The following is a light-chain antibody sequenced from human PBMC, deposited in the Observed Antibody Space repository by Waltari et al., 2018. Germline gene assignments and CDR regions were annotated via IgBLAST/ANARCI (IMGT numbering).Light chain of an antibody. CDR1: SSDIGFSF. J-gene: IGLJ3*02. V-gene: IGLV1-51*01. CDR3: KTWNPTLSAVV. CDR2: DNN. Sequence: QSAFTQPPSVSAAPGQKVTISCSGSSSDIGFSFVSWYQHLPGKAPKLLIYDNNERPSGIPDRFSGSKSGTSATLAITGLQTGDEADYYCKTWNPTLSAVVFGGGTKLTVL.